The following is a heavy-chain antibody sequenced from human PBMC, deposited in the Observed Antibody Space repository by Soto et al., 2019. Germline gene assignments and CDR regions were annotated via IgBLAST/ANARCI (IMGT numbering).Heavy chain of an antibody. Sequence: SVKLACQSTGYLFTDCYMHWVRQAPGQGLEWMGWIDPKNWLTNFSEKFRGRVTMTTDTSLNTAYMEMRSLTSDDTAVYYCARDAQTTETSTFDYWGQGTPVTVSS. CDR1: GYLFTDCY. CDR2: IDPKNWLT. CDR3: ARDAQTTETSTFDY. J-gene: IGHJ4*02. V-gene: IGHV1-2*02.